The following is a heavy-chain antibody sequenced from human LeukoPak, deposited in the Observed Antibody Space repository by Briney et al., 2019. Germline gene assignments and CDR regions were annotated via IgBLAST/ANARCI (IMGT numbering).Heavy chain of an antibody. CDR2: ISAYNGNT. CDR3: ARVSSYGDYGPFDY. V-gene: IGHV1-18*01. D-gene: IGHD4-17*01. Sequence: GASVKVSCKASGYTFTSYGISWVRQAPGQGLEWMGWISAYNGNTNYAQKLQGRVTMTTDTSTSTAYMELRSLRSDGTAVYYCARVSSYGDYGPFDYWGQGTLVTVSS. CDR1: GYTFTSYG. J-gene: IGHJ4*02.